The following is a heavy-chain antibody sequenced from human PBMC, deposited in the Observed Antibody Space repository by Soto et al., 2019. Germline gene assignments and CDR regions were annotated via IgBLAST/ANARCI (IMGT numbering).Heavy chain of an antibody. Sequence: QLQLQESGPGLVKPSETLSLTCTVSGGSISSSSYYWGWIRQPPGKGLEWIGSIYYSGSTYYNPSLKSRVTISVDTSKNQFSLKLSSVTAADTAVYYCARPRSAAMIDDGEDYYGMDVWGQGTTVTVSS. CDR1: GGSISSSSYY. V-gene: IGHV4-39*01. D-gene: IGHD2-2*01. J-gene: IGHJ6*02. CDR2: IYYSGST. CDR3: ARPRSAAMIDDGEDYYGMDV.